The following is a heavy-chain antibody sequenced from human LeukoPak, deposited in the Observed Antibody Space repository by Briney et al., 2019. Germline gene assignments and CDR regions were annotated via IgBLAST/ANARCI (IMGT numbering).Heavy chain of an antibody. CDR2: IYTGGST. D-gene: IGHD3-16*01. J-gene: IGHJ4*02. CDR1: GGSISNNSYY. V-gene: IGHV4-61*02. CDR3: ARVRGGYANPNFDY. Sequence: SETLSLTCTVSGGSISNNSYYWTWIRQPAGKGLEWIGRIYTGGSTNYNPSLKSRVTISVDTSKNQLSLKLSSVTAADTAMYFRARVRGGYANPNFDYWGQGTLVTVSS.